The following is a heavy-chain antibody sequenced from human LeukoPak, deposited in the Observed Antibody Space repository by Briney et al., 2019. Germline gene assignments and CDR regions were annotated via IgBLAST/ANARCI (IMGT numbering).Heavy chain of an antibody. Sequence: GGSLRLSWPAPGFSLISYACHGFGQAPARGRGWVAVISYDGSSKFYADSVKGRFTISRDNSKNTLDLQMNSLRTEDTAVYYCARVRGSSSFDYWGQGTLVTVSS. D-gene: IGHD6-13*01. V-gene: IGHV3-30*04. CDR1: GFSLISYA. CDR2: ISYDGSSK. CDR3: ARVRGSSSFDY. J-gene: IGHJ4*02.